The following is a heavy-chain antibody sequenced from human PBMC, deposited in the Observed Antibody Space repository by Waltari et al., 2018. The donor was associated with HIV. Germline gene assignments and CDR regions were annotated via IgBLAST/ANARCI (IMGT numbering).Heavy chain of an antibody. CDR1: GFLFSNYG. CDR2: ISHDGNSH. V-gene: IGHV3-30*03. D-gene: IGHD2-21*02. CDR3: ATYCGGDCYFGEVSFDV. J-gene: IGHJ3*01. Sequence: QVQLMQSGGGVVQPGGSLRLSCTASGFLFSNYGIHWFRQAPGKGLDWVALISHDGNSHFYADSVKGRFTVSRDNSKDTVYLQMNSLTTDDTAVYYCATYCGGDCYFGEVSFDVWGQGTMVIVS.